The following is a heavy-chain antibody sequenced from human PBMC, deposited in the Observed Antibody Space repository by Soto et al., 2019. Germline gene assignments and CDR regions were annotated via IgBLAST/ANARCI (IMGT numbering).Heavy chain of an antibody. D-gene: IGHD6-19*01. CDR2: VNAGSGNT. CDR1: GFTFTKYA. V-gene: IGHV1-3*01. J-gene: IGHJ4*01. Sequence: QVQLVHSGAEVKKPGASVNISCKASGFTFTKYALHWVRQAPGQRPEWMGWVNAGSGNTRYLQRFQGRITITRDTSASTVYLDLSSLTSEDTAVYFCARDYADIAVAGIPLLAHWGQGTLVTVSS. CDR3: ARDYADIAVAGIPLLAH.